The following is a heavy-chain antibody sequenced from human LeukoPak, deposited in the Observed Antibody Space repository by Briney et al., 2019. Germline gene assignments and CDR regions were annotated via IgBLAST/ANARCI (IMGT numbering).Heavy chain of an antibody. J-gene: IGHJ4*02. CDR1: GFTFSSYG. D-gene: IGHD6-19*01. Sequence: GGSLRLSCAASGFTFSSYGMHWVRQAPGKGLEWVAFIRYDGSNKYYADSVKGRFTISRDNSNNTLYLQMNSLRAEDTAVYYCAKRDAPKLWLAQFDYWGQGTLVTVSS. V-gene: IGHV3-30*02. CDR2: IRYDGSNK. CDR3: AKRDAPKLWLAQFDY.